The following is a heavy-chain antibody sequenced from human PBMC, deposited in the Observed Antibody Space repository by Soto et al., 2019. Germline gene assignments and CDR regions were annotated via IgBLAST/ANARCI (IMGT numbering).Heavy chain of an antibody. CDR1: GGSISSYY. J-gene: IGHJ4*02. Sequence: SETLSLTCTVSGGSISSYYWSWIRQPPGKGLEWIGYIYYSGSTNYNPSLKSRVTISVDTSKNQFSLKLSSVTAADTAVYYCARDSDYGDYLDYWGQGTLVTVSS. CDR2: IYYSGST. D-gene: IGHD4-17*01. V-gene: IGHV4-59*01. CDR3: ARDSDYGDYLDY.